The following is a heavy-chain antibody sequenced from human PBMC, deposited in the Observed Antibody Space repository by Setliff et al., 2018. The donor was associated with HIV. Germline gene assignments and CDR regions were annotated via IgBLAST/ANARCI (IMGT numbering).Heavy chain of an antibody. Sequence: GGSLRLSCAASGFTFSSYSMNWVRQAPGKGLEWVSSISSSSSYIYYADSVKGRFTISRDNAKNSLYLQMNSLRAEDTAVYYCARASREGGSSYYYYYYYMDVWGKGTTVTVSS. CDR1: GFTFSSYS. D-gene: IGHD6-13*01. J-gene: IGHJ6*03. V-gene: IGHV3-21*01. CDR3: ARASREGGSSYYYYYYYMDV. CDR2: ISSSSSYI.